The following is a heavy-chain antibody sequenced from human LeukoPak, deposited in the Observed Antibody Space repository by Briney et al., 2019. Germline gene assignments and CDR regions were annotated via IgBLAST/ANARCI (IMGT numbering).Heavy chain of an antibody. CDR3: ARGFRTMATMGVYYFDY. J-gene: IGHJ4*02. CDR1: GYTFTSYY. CDR2: INPSGGST. Sequence: GASVKVSCKASGYTFTSYYMRWVRQAPGQGLEWMGIINPSGGSTSYAQKFQGRVTMTRDTSTSTVYMELSSLRSEDTAVYYCARGFRTMATMGVYYFDYWGQGTLVTVSS. V-gene: IGHV1-46*01. D-gene: IGHD5-24*01.